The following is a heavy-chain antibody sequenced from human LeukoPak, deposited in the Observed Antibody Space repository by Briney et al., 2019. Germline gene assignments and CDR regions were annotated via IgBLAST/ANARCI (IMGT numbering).Heavy chain of an antibody. CDR2: ISAYNGNT. CDR1: GYTFTSYG. J-gene: IGHJ4*02. CDR3: ARVDILGYCSSTSCYLPGY. D-gene: IGHD2-2*01. Sequence: ATVKVSCKASGYTFTSYGISWVRQAPGQGLVWMGWISAYNGNTNYAQKLQGRVTMTTDTSTSTAYMELRSLRSDDTAVYYCARVDILGYCSSTSCYLPGYWGQGTLVTVSS. V-gene: IGHV1-18*01.